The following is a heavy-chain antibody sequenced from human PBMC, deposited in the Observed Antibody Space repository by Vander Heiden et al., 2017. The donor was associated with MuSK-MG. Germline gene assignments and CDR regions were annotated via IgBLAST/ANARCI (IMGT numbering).Heavy chain of an antibody. Sequence: EVQLVESGGGLVQPGGSLRLSCAASGFTFSSHWMNWVRQAPGKGLEWVANMNQDGSEKHYVDSVKGRFTISRDNAESSLYLQMNSLRAEDTALDYCARGCNGDACYEYWGQGTLSTVSS. V-gene: IGHV3-7*01. D-gene: IGHD2-15*01. J-gene: IGHJ4*02. CDR3: ARGCNGDACYEY. CDR1: GFTFSSHW. CDR2: MNQDGSEK.